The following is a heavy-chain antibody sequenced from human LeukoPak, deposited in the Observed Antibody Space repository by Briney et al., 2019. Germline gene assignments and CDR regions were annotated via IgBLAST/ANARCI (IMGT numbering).Heavy chain of an antibody. J-gene: IGHJ4*02. CDR2: IIPIFGTA. CDR1: GGTFSSYA. Sequence: SVKVSCKASGGTFSSYAISWVRQAPGQGLEWMGRIIPIFGTANYAQKFQGRVTITTDESTSTAYMELSILRSEDTAVYYCARSIHNYFDYWGQGTLVTVSS. CDR3: ARSIHNYFDY. D-gene: IGHD2/OR15-2a*01. V-gene: IGHV1-69*05.